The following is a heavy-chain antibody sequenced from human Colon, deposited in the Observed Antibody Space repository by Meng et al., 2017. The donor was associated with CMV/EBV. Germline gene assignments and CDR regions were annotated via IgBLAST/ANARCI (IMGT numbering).Heavy chain of an antibody. V-gene: IGHV1-69*10. J-gene: IGHJ4*02. D-gene: IGHD2-2*03. CDR2: IIPTIGIS. Sequence: SVKVSCKGSGDAVSGYGISWVRQAPGPGLEWMGAIIPTIGISTYAQKFQGRVTLTVDKSTSTVYMDLNSVTYEDTAIYYCARDSSSINRFGYHLEYWGQGTLVTVSS. CDR1: GDAVSGYG. CDR3: ARDSSSINRFGYHLEY.